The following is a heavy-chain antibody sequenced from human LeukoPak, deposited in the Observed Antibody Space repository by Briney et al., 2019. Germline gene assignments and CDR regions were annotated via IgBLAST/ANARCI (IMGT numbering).Heavy chain of an antibody. CDR2: IYYSGST. V-gene: IGHV4-59*01. CDR3: ARVGYGSGSNHLDY. J-gene: IGHJ4*02. CDR1: GGSISSYY. D-gene: IGHD3-10*01. Sequence: PSETLSLTCTVSGGSISSYYWSWIRQPPGKGLEWIGYIYYSGSTNYNPSLKSRVTISVDTSKNQFSLKLSPVTAADTAVYYCARVGYGSGSNHLDYWGQGTLVTVSS.